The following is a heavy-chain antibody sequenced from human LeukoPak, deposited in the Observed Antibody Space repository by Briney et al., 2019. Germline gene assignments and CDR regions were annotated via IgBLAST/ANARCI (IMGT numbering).Heavy chain of an antibody. D-gene: IGHD1-1*01. CDR2: ISSSSSYI. CDR1: GFAFSSST. V-gene: IGHV3-21*01. CDR3: ARDLETGYFYYYAMDV. Sequence: PGGSLRLSCAASGFAFSSSTMNWVRQAPGKGLEWVSSISSSSSYISYADSVMGRFTISRDNAKNSLFLQMSSLRAEDTAVYYCARDLETGYFYYYAMDVWGQGTTVTVSS. J-gene: IGHJ6*02.